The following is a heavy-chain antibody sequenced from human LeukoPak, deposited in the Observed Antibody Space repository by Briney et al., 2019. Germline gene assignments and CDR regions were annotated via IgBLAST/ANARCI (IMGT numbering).Heavy chain of an antibody. D-gene: IGHD2-15*01. V-gene: IGHV1-8*01. J-gene: IGHJ4*02. CDR1: GYTFTSYD. CDR3: ARGAPGSYCSGGSCPYFDY. CDR2: VNPNSGHT. Sequence: PSVNVSCKASGYTFTSYDINWVRQAPGQGREWMGWVNPNSGHTGYAQKFQGRVTMTRNTSITTAYMELSSLTSEDTAVYYCARGAPGSYCSGGSCPYFDYWGQGTLVSVSS.